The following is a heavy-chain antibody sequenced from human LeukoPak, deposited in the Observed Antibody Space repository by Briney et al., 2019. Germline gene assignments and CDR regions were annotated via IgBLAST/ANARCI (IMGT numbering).Heavy chain of an antibody. D-gene: IGHD1-26*01. J-gene: IGHJ4*02. Sequence: SQTLSLTCTVSGGAISSSSYYWGWIRQPPGKGLEWIGSIYYSGTTYYNPSLESRVTISVDTSKNQFSLKLSSVTAADTAVYYCARLYSGSYYYFDYWGQGTLVTVSS. CDR3: ARLYSGSYYYFDY. CDR1: GGAISSSSYY. CDR2: IYYSGTT. V-gene: IGHV4-39*07.